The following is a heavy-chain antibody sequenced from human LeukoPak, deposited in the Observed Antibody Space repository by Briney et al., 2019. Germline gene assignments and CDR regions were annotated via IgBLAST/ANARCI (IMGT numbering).Heavy chain of an antibody. V-gene: IGHV4-38-2*01. Sequence: SETRSLTCAVSGYSISSGYYWGWIRQPPGKGLEWIGSMYHSGSTYYNPSLKSRVTISVDTSKNQFSLKLSSVTAADTAVYYCARLSPPLLRWHQLLPDAFDIWGQGTMVTVSS. CDR2: MYHSGST. J-gene: IGHJ3*02. CDR3: ARLSPPLLRWHQLLPDAFDI. CDR1: GYSISSGYY. D-gene: IGHD2-2*01.